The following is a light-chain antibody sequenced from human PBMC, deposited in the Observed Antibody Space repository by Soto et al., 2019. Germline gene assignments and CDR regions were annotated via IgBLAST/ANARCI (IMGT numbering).Light chain of an antibody. Sequence: VMTQSPATLSVSPGERATLSCRASQSLRSSLAWYQQKPGQAPRLLIYGASTRATGIPARFSGSGSGTEFTLTIGSLQSEDFAVYFCQQYNIWPPTFGQGTKVDIK. J-gene: IGKJ1*01. CDR2: GAS. CDR1: QSLRSS. V-gene: IGKV3-15*01. CDR3: QQYNIWPPT.